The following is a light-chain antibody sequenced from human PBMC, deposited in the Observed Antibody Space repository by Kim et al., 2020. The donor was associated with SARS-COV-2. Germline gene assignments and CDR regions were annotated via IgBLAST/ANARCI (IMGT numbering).Light chain of an antibody. CDR2: KDN. Sequence: SYELTQPLSVSVALGQTARITCGGDLIGNKNVHWYQQRPGQAPVLVMYKDNKRPSGIPERFSGFNSGNTATLTISRAQAGDEADYYCQVWDYNTVVFGGGTNLTVL. V-gene: IGLV3-9*01. CDR1: LIGNKN. J-gene: IGLJ2*01. CDR3: QVWDYNTVV.